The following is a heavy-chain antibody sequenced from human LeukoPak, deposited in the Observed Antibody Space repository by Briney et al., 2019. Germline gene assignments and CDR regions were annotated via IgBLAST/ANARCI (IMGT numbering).Heavy chain of an antibody. V-gene: IGHV4-4*07. CDR3: ARDFSMVRGVIEYNWFDP. J-gene: IGHJ5*02. CDR2: IYNSGST. CDR1: GGSISSYY. Sequence: SETLSLTCTVSGGSISSYYWSWIRQPAGKGLEWMGRIYNSGSTNYNPSLKSRVTMSVDTSKNQFSLKLSSVTAADTAVYYRARDFSMVRGVIEYNWFDPWGQGTLVTVSS. D-gene: IGHD3-10*01.